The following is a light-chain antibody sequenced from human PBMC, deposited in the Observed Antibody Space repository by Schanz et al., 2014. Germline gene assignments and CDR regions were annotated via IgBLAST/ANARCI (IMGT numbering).Light chain of an antibody. CDR3: QQYDSSPVT. J-gene: IGKJ1*01. Sequence: EIVLTQSPGTLSLSPGERATLSCRASQSVSSNYLAWYQQKPGLAPRLLIYDASSRATGIPDRFSGSGSGTDFTLTITRLEPEDFAVYYCQQYDSSPVTFGQGTKVEIK. CDR1: QSVSSNY. CDR2: DAS. V-gene: IGKV3D-20*01.